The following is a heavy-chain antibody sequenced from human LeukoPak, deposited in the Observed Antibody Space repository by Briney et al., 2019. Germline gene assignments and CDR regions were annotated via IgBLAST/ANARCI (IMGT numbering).Heavy chain of an antibody. CDR3: ATLGEYYDSSGYYYN. Sequence: SETLSLTCTVSGGSISSGDYYWSWIRQPPGKGLEWIGYIYYSGSTYYNPSLKSRVTISEDTSKNQFSLKLTSVTAADTAVYYCATLGEYYDSSGYYYNWGQGTLVTVSS. D-gene: IGHD3-22*01. V-gene: IGHV4-30-4*01. J-gene: IGHJ4*02. CDR2: IYYSGST. CDR1: GGSISSGDYY.